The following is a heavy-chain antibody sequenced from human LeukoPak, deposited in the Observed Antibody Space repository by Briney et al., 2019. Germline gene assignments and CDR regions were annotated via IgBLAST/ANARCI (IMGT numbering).Heavy chain of an antibody. Sequence: GGSLRLSCAASGFTFSSYAMSWVRQTPGKGLEWVSAMSGRGGVTSYADSVRGRFTISRDNSKNTLYLQMNSLRAEDTAVYYCAKTWGYCSGTTRDAFYYFEDWGQGTLVTVSS. CDR3: AKTWGYCSGTTRDAFYYFED. D-gene: IGHD2-2*01. V-gene: IGHV3-23*01. J-gene: IGHJ4*02. CDR1: GFTFSSYA. CDR2: MSGRGGVT.